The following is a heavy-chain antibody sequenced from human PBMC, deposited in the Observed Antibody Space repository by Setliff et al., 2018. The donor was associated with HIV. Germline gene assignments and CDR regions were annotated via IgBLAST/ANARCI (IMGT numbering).Heavy chain of an antibody. CDR3: AKVSCSSWYSIPLYYYYSMDV. J-gene: IGHJ6*03. V-gene: IGHV4-34*01. D-gene: IGHD6-13*01. CDR1: GGSFSGYC. CDR2: MQHSGRT. Sequence: KASETLSLTCAVYGGSFSGYCWSWIRQPPGKGLEWIGEMQHSGRTNYNPSLRSRVTTSVDTSKSQFSLKLSSVTAADTAVYSCAKVSCSSWYSIPLYYYYSMDVWGKGTTVTVSS.